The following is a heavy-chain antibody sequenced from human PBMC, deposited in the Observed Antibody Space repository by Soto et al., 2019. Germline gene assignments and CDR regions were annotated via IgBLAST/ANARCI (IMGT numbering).Heavy chain of an antibody. CDR1: GFTFSNYY. Sequence: TGGSLRLSCAASGFTFSNYYMSWIRQAPGKGLEWVSYISSSGSTIYYADSVKGRFTISRDNAKNSLYLQMNSLRAEDTAVYYCARGRITMIVVVPYFDYWGQGTLVTVSS. V-gene: IGHV3-11*01. CDR3: ARGRITMIVVVPYFDY. D-gene: IGHD3-22*01. CDR2: ISSSGSTI. J-gene: IGHJ4*02.